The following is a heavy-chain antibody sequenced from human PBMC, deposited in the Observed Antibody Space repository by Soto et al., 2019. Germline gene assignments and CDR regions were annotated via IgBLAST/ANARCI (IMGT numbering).Heavy chain of an antibody. CDR3: ARRSSSPGRYYFDY. Sequence: QVQLQESGPGLVKPSQTLSLTCTVSGGSITSSDYYWNWIRQHPGKGLEWIGYIYYRGSTYYNPSLKSLVTISVDTSENQFSLKLSSVTAADTAVFYCARRSSSPGRYYFDYWGQGTLVTVSS. CDR1: GGSITSSDYY. J-gene: IGHJ4*02. CDR2: IYYRGST. V-gene: IGHV4-31*01. D-gene: IGHD3-16*01.